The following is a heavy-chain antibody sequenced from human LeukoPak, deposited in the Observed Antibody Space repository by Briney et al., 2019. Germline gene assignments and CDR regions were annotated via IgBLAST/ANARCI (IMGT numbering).Heavy chain of an antibody. CDR2: INHSGST. Sequence: SETLSLTCAVYGGSFSGYYWSWIRQPPGKGLEWIGEINHSGSTNYNPSLKSRVTISVDTSKNQFSLKLSSVTAADTAVYYCARGRGEGVPAAISTPYFFDYWGQGTLVTVSS. J-gene: IGHJ4*02. V-gene: IGHV4-34*01. CDR3: ARGRGEGVPAAISTPYFFDY. D-gene: IGHD2-2*01. CDR1: GGSFSGYY.